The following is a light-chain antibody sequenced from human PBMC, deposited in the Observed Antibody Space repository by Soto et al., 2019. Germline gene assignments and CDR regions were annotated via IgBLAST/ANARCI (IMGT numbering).Light chain of an antibody. CDR3: QQRSNWPPRLT. Sequence: EIVMTQSPATLSVSPGERATLSCRASQSVNYNYLAWYQQKPGQAPRLLIYDASNRATGIPARFSGSGSGTDFTLTISSLEPEDFAVYYCQQRSNWPPRLTFGGGTKVDIK. CDR1: QSVNYNY. J-gene: IGKJ4*01. V-gene: IGKV3-11*01. CDR2: DAS.